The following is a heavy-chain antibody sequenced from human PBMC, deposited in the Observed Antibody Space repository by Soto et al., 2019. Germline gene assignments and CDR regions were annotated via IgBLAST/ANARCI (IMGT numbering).Heavy chain of an antibody. J-gene: IGHJ4*02. Sequence: SETLSLTCIVSGGSISNYYWSWIRQPPGKGLEWIGYIYYSGSTNYNPSLTSRVTISVDTSKNQFSLKLSSVTAADTAVYYCARQVRGVIKAWGQGTLVTVSS. CDR2: IYYSGST. CDR1: GGSISNYY. D-gene: IGHD3-10*01. V-gene: IGHV4-59*01. CDR3: ARQVRGVIKA.